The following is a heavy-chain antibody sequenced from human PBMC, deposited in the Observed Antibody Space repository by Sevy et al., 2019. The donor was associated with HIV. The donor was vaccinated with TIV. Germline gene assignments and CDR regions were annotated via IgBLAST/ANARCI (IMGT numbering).Heavy chain of an antibody. Sequence: ASVKVSCKVSGDSFTARYIHWVRQAPGQGLEWMGWINPNNGGTNYAHKFHGRITMTRDTAISTAYMEVSRLTSDDTAVYYCARDTTRLSYNYGSGSYYYGDFGMDVWGQGTTVTVSS. CDR3: ARDTTRLSYNYGSGSYYYGDFGMDV. D-gene: IGHD3-10*01. V-gene: IGHV1-2*02. J-gene: IGHJ6*02. CDR1: GDSFTARY. CDR2: INPNNGGT.